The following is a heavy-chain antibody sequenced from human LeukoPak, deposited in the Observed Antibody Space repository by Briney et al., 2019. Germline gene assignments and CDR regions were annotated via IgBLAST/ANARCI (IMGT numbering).Heavy chain of an antibody. J-gene: IGHJ5*02. V-gene: IGHV1-8*01. Sequence: ASVLVSCKASGYTFRSHDINWVRQATGQGLEWMGWVSPKTGRTGYAQKFQGRVCMTTNASLSTAYMELSSLRSDDTAVYFCARESERNDGWFDPWGQGTLVTVSS. CDR2: VSPKTGRT. CDR3: ARESERNDGWFDP. D-gene: IGHD1-1*01. CDR1: GYTFRSHD.